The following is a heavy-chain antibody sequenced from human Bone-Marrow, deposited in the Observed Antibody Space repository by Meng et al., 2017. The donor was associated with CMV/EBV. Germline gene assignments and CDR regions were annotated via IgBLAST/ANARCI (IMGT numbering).Heavy chain of an antibody. V-gene: IGHV3-21*01. D-gene: IGHD2-2*01. CDR1: VFTFSSSS. CDR2: ISSSSSYI. Sequence: VFTFSSSSMNWVRQAPGKGLEWVSSISSSSSYIYYADSVKGRFTISRDNAKNSLYLQMNSLRAEDTAVYYCARWGRGIVVVPAAIYYWGQGTLVTVSS. CDR3: ARWGRGIVVVPAAIYY. J-gene: IGHJ4*02.